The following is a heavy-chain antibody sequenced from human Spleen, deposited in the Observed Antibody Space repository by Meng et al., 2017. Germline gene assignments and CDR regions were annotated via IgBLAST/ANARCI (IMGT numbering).Heavy chain of an antibody. D-gene: IGHD3-10*01. V-gene: IGHV7-4-1*02. J-gene: IGHJ1*01. Sequence: GQLVQLWYELRPPGASLKVSCKASGSPFTSYHLNWVRQAPGQGREWMGWNNTNTGNPTYAQGFTGRFVFSLDTSVGTAYLQISSLKAEDTAVYYCARLSWGVTGNDLWGQGTLVTVSS. CDR3: ARLSWGVTGNDL. CDR2: NNTNTGNP. CDR1: GSPFTSYH.